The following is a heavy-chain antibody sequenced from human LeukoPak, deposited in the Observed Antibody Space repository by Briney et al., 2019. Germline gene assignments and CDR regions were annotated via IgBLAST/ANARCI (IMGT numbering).Heavy chain of an antibody. V-gene: IGHV3-30*02. J-gene: IGHJ4*02. CDR2: IRYDGSNK. D-gene: IGHD5-24*01. CDR1: GFTFSSYG. Sequence: GGSLRLSCAASGFTFSSYGMHWVRQAPGRGLEWVAFIRYDGSNKYYADSVKGRFTISRDNSKNTLYLQMNSLRAEDTAVYYCAKDRGYSLDYWGQGTLVTVSS. CDR3: AKDRGYSLDY.